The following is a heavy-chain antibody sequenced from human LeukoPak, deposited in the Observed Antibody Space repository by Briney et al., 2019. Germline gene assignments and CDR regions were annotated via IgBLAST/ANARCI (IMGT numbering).Heavy chain of an antibody. Sequence: GGSLRLSCAASGFTFSSYSMNWVRQAPGKGLEWVSSISSSSSYIYYADSVKGRFTISRDNAKNSLYLQMNSLRAEDTAVYSCARDGGSGGKGGTYFDYWGQGTLVTVSS. D-gene: IGHD3-10*01. V-gene: IGHV3-21*01. CDR3: ARDGGSGGKGGTYFDY. CDR2: ISSSSSYI. J-gene: IGHJ4*02. CDR1: GFTFSSYS.